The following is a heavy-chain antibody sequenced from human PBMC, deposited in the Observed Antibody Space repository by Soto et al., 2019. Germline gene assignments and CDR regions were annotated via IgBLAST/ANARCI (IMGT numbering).Heavy chain of an antibody. Sequence: QVQLQESGPGLVKPSETLSLTCTVSGGSISSYYWSWIRQPPGKGLEWIGYIYYSGSTNYNPSLKSRVTISVDSSMHQFCLKLSSVTAADTAVYYCARGGTELAYWGQGTLVTVSS. J-gene: IGHJ4*02. CDR2: IYYSGST. D-gene: IGHD3-10*01. V-gene: IGHV4-59*01. CDR1: GGSISSYY. CDR3: ARGGTELAY.